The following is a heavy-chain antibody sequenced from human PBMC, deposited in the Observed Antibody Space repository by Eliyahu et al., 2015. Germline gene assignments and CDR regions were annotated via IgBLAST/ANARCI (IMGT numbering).Heavy chain of an antibody. Sequence: EVQLVQSGGGWVQPGRSLRLSCSASGXXFGDYDXGWFRQAPGGGREWVGFIRRNSHGGTTQYAASVRGRFSISRDDSKGVASLQMNSLRSEDTAVYYCTRDKYDFWSGYGYYFDYWGQGVLVSVSS. V-gene: IGHV3-49*03. CDR1: GXXFGDYD. J-gene: IGHJ4*02. CDR3: TRDKYDFWSGYGYYFDY. CDR2: IRRNSHGGTT. D-gene: IGHD3-3*01.